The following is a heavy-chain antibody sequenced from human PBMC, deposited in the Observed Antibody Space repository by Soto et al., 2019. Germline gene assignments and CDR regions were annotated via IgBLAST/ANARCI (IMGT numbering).Heavy chain of an antibody. CDR2: INSDGSST. V-gene: IGHV3-74*01. D-gene: IGHD6-19*01. CDR3: AREGIAVADLDY. Sequence: EVQLVESGGRLVQPGESLRLSCAASGFTFSSYWMNWVRQAPGKGLVWVSRINSDGSSTTYADSVKGRFTISRDNAKNTLYLQMNSLRADDTAVYYCAREGIAVADLDYWGQGTLVTVSS. CDR1: GFTFSSYW. J-gene: IGHJ4*02.